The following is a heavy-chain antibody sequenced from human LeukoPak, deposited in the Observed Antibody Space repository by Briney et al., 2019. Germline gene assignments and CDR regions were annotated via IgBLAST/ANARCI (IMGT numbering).Heavy chain of an antibody. CDR3: ARVISYYYNTSGDYYFDH. Sequence: GGSLRLSCAASGFTFSSYSMNWVRQAPGKGLEWVSSISSSSSYIYYADSVKGRFTISRDNAKNSLYLQMNSLRAEDTAVYYCARVISYYYNTSGDYYFDHWGQGTLVTVSS. V-gene: IGHV3-21*01. J-gene: IGHJ4*02. CDR1: GFTFSSYS. D-gene: IGHD3-22*01. CDR2: ISSSSSYI.